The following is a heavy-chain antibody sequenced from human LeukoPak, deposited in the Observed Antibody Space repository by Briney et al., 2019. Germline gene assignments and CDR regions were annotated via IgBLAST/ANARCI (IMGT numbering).Heavy chain of an antibody. CDR1: GFTFSSYA. Sequence: GGSLRLSCAASGFTFSSYAMSWVRQAPGKGLEWVSAISGSGGSTYYADSVKGRFTISRDNSKNTLYLQMNSLRAEDTAVYYCARDSIAAAGTAVYGYWGQGTLVTVSS. D-gene: IGHD6-13*01. J-gene: IGHJ4*02. CDR2: ISGSGGST. V-gene: IGHV3-23*01. CDR3: ARDSIAAAGTAVYGY.